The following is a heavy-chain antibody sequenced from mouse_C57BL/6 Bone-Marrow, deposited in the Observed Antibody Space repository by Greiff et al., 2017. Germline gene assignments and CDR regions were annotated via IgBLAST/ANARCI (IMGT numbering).Heavy chain of an antibody. D-gene: IGHD2-3*01. CDR1: GYTFTDYE. Sequence: VQLQQSGAELVRPGASVTLSCKASGYTFTDYEMHWVKQTPVHGLEWIGAIDPETGGTAYNQKFNGKAILTADKSSSTAYMELRSLTSEDSAVYYCTVDGYSDYWGQGTTLTVSS. J-gene: IGHJ2*01. CDR2: IDPETGGT. CDR3: TVDGYSDY. V-gene: IGHV1-15*01.